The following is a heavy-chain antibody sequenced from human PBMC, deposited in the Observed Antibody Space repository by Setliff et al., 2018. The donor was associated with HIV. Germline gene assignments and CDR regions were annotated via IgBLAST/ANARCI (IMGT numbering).Heavy chain of an antibody. D-gene: IGHD3-3*01. CDR3: TSAGAIFGRWDYFDY. CDR1: GFTFHDYG. CDR2: IKSKTDGGTT. J-gene: IGHJ4*02. Sequence: PGGSLRLSCAASGFTFHDYGMSWVRQAPGKGLEWVGRIKSKTDGGTTDYAAPVKGRFTMSRDDSKDTLYLDMNSLKTEDTAVYYCTSAGAIFGRWDYFDYWGQGSLVTVSS. V-gene: IGHV3-15*01.